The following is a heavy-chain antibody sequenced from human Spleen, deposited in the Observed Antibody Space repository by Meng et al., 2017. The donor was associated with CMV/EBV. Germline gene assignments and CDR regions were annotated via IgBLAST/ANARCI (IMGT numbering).Heavy chain of an antibody. D-gene: IGHD3-3*01. CDR3: AREDYYDFWSGLYYYYYGMDV. Sequence: GESLKISCVASGFTFSDYYMSWVRQAPGQGLEWVSYISSSSHFIYYADSVKGRFTISRDNAKNTLYLQMNSLRAEDTAVYYCAREDYYDFWSGLYYYYYGMDVWGQGTTVTVSS. J-gene: IGHJ6*02. V-gene: IGHV3-11*04. CDR1: GFTFSDYY. CDR2: ISSSSHFI.